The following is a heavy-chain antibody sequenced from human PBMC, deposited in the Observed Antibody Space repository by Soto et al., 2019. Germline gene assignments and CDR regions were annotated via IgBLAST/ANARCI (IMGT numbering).Heavy chain of an antibody. J-gene: IGHJ5*02. D-gene: IGHD6-13*01. CDR3: ARPNIAAAGTLVYWFDP. V-gene: IGHV4-39*01. CDR1: GGSISSSSYY. Sequence: KSSETLSLTCTVSGGSISSSSYYWGWIRQPPGKGLEWIGSIYYSGSTYYNPSLKSRVTISVDTSKNQFSLKLSSVTAADTAVYYCARPNIAAAGTLVYWFDPW. CDR2: IYYSGST.